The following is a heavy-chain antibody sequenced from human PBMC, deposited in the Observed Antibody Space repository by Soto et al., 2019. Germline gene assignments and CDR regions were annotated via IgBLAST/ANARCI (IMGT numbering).Heavy chain of an antibody. CDR3: ASLVAGYSYGHFDY. CDR2: ISGSGGST. CDR1: GFTFSSYA. Sequence: GGSLRLSCAASGFTFSSYAMNWVRQAPGKGLEWVSVISGSGGSTYYADSVKGRFTISRDNSKNTLYLQMNSLRAEDTAVYYCASLVAGYSYGHFDYWGQGTRVTVSS. V-gene: IGHV3-23*01. D-gene: IGHD5-18*01. J-gene: IGHJ4*02.